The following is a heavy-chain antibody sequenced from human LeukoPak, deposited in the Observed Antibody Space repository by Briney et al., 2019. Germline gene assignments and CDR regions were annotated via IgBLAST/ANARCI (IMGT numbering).Heavy chain of an antibody. CDR3: ARDFLPDTAMVRDPYYYYYYMDV. CDR1: GGTFSSYA. CDR2: IIPIFGTA. V-gene: IGHV1-69*13. J-gene: IGHJ6*03. D-gene: IGHD5-18*01. Sequence: GASVKVSCKASGGTFSSYAISWVRQAPGQGLEWMGGIIPIFGTANYAQKFQGRVTITADESTSTAYMELSSLRSEDTAVYYCARDFLPDTAMVRDPYYYYYYMDVWGKGTTVTVSS.